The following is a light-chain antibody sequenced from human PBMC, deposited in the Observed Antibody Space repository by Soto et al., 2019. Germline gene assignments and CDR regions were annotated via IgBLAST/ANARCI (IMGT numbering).Light chain of an antibody. V-gene: IGKV1-5*03. CDR1: QSISSW. J-gene: IGKJ1*01. Sequence: IQMTQSPSTLSASVGDRVTITCRASQSISSWLAWYQQKPGKAPKLLIYKASSLESGVPSRFSGSGSGTEFTLTIRSLQPDDFATYYCQQYNSYSEAFGKGTKWIS. CDR3: QQYNSYSEA. CDR2: KAS.